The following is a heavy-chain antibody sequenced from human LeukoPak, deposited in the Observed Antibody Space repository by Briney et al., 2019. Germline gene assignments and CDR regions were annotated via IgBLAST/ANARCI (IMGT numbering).Heavy chain of an antibody. J-gene: IGHJ4*02. Sequence: GGSLRLSCAASGFTFSSYSMNWVRQAPGKGLVWVSRINSDGSSTSYADSVKGRFTISRDNAKNTRYLQMNSLRAEDTAVYYCARDVAAAGTYFDYWGQGTLVTVSS. CDR2: INSDGSST. D-gene: IGHD6-13*01. V-gene: IGHV3-74*01. CDR1: GFTFSSYS. CDR3: ARDVAAAGTYFDY.